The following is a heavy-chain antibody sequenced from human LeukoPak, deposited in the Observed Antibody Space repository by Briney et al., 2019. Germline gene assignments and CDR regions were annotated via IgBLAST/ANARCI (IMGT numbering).Heavy chain of an antibody. V-gene: IGHV4-59*01. CDR3: ARIEWYYYDSSGLGPFDY. J-gene: IGHJ4*02. Sequence: SETLSLTCTVSGGSISSYYWSWIRQPPGKGLDWIGYIYYSGSTNYNPSLKSRVTISVDTSKNQFSLKLSSVTAADTAVYYCARIEWYYYDSSGLGPFDYWGQGTLVTVSS. CDR2: IYYSGST. D-gene: IGHD3-22*01. CDR1: GGSISSYY.